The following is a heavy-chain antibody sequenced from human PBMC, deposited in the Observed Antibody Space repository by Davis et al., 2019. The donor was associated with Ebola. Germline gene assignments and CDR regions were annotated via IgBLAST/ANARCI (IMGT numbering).Heavy chain of an antibody. CDR1: GFTFSSYA. V-gene: IGHV3-23*01. CDR2: ISGSGGST. J-gene: IGHJ6*02. CDR3: ANVPTYYYNGMDV. Sequence: GGSLRLSCAASGFTFSSYAMSWVRQAPGKGLEWVSAISGSGGSTYYADSVKGRFTISRDNSKNTLYLQMNSLRAEDTAIYYCANVPTYYYNGMDVWGQGTTVTVSS.